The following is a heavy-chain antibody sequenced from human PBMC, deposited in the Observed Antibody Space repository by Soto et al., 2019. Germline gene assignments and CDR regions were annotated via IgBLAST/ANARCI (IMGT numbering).Heavy chain of an antibody. CDR3: AREGHSSWEWLDA. V-gene: IGHV4-31*03. D-gene: IGHD1-26*01. CDR2: VYHTGAT. Sequence: QVQLQESGPGLVEPSQTLFLVCSVSGDPLRYGGYYWSWVRQSPGKALEWIGFVYHTGATYYHPSLGSRFIMAVDMSKNEFSLKLTSVTAADTATYYCAREGHSSWEWLDAWGQGILVTVSS. J-gene: IGHJ5*02. CDR1: GDPLRYGGYY.